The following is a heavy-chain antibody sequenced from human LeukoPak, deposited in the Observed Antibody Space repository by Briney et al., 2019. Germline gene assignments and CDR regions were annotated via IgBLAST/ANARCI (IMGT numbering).Heavy chain of an antibody. CDR3: AKDLGSSWSGDY. D-gene: IGHD6-13*01. CDR2: ISYDGSNK. J-gene: IGHJ4*02. CDR1: GFTFSSYA. V-gene: IGHV3-30-3*01. Sequence: GGSLRLSCAASGFTFSSYAMHWVRQAPGKGLEWVAVISYDGSNKYYADSVKGRFTISRDNSKNTLYLQMNSLRAEDTAVYYCAKDLGSSWSGDYWGQGTLVTVSS.